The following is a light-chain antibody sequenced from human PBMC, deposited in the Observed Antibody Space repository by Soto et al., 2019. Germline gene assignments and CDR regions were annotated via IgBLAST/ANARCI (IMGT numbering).Light chain of an antibody. J-gene: IGKJ1*01. CDR3: LQDYNYPRT. CDR1: QGIRND. Sequence: ALQTTQSPSSLSASVVDRVTMSCRSSQGIRNDLGWYQQKPGKAPKLLIYAASSLQSGVPSRFSGSGSGTDFTLTISSLQPEDFATYYCLQDYNYPRTFGQGTKVDIK. CDR2: AAS. V-gene: IGKV1-6*01.